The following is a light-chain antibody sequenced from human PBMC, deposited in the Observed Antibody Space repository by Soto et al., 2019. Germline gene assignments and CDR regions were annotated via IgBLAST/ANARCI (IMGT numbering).Light chain of an antibody. CDR3: GTWDNSLSAGV. Sequence: QSVLTQPPSVSAAPGQKVTISCSGSSSNIGNNYVSWYQQLPGTAPKLLIYDNNKRPSGIPDRFSGSKSATSATLGITGLQTGDEADYYCGTWDNSLSAGVFGRGTKLTVL. V-gene: IGLV1-51*01. CDR1: SSNIGNNY. J-gene: IGLJ3*02. CDR2: DNN.